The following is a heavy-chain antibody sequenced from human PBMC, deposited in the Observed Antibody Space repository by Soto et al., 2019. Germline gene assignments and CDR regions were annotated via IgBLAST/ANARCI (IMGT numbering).Heavy chain of an antibody. Sequence: PSETLSLTCTVSGGSVSSGSYYWSWIRQPPGKGLEWIGYIYYSGSTNYNPSLKSRVTISVDTSKHQSSLKLSSVTAADTAVYYCARAGSSSWYYFDYWGQGTLVTVSS. V-gene: IGHV4-61*01. CDR1: GGSVSSGSYY. D-gene: IGHD6-6*01. J-gene: IGHJ4*02. CDR3: ARAGSSSWYYFDY. CDR2: IYYSGST.